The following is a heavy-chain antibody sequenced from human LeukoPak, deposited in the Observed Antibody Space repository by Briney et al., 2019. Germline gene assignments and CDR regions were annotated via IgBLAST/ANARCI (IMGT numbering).Heavy chain of an antibody. J-gene: IGHJ5*02. D-gene: IGHD2-15*01. CDR1: GYSISSGYY. Sequence: SETLSLTCTVSGYSISSGYYWGWIRQPPEKGLEWIGSIYYGGSTYYNPSLESRVTISVDTSKNQFSLKLSSVTAADTAVYYCARHIRVAAKNWFDPWGQGTLVTVSS. CDR2: IYYGGST. CDR3: ARHIRVAAKNWFDP. V-gene: IGHV4-38-2*02.